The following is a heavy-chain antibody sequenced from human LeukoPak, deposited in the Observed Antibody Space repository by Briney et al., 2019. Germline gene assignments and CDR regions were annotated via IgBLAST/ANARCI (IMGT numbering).Heavy chain of an antibody. V-gene: IGHV4-39*01. Sequence: PSETLSLTCTVSGGSISNSDYYWGWIRQPPGKGLEWIGSIYYRGSTYNNPSLESRVTLSADTSKNQFSLKLSSVTAADTAVYYCARRVLLWFGESQYYFDYWGQGILVTVSS. D-gene: IGHD3-10*01. CDR2: IYYRGST. CDR3: ARRVLLWFGESQYYFDY. J-gene: IGHJ4*02. CDR1: GGSISNSDYY.